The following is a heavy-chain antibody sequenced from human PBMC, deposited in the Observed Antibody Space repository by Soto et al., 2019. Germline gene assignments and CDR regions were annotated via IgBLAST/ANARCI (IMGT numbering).Heavy chain of an antibody. CDR2: IDNDGSTT. CDR3: ARGPAGYSYGSY. D-gene: IGHD5-18*01. CDR1: GFTFSNYW. V-gene: IGHV3-74*01. J-gene: IGHJ4*02. Sequence: EVQLVESGGGLVQPGGSLRLSCAASGFTFSNYWMHWVRQAPGKGLVWVSRIDNDGSTTIYSDSGRGRFTISRDNAQNTLYLQMNSLRAEDTAVYYCARGPAGYSYGSYWGQGTLVTVSS.